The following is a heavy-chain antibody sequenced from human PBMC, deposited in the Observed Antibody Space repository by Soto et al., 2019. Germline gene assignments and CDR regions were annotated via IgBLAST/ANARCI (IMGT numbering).Heavy chain of an antibody. V-gene: IGHV3-11*01. CDR2: ISSSGSTI. J-gene: IGHJ6*02. CDR3: ARDLHDYSDYTYYYYYYGMDV. CDR1: GFTFSDYY. Sequence: PGGSLRLSCAASGFTFSDYYMSWIRQAPGKGLEWVSYISSSGSTIYYADSVKGRFTISRDNAKNSLYLQMNSLRAEDTAVYYCARDLHDYSDYTYYYYYYGMDVWGQGTTVTVSS. D-gene: IGHD4-17*01.